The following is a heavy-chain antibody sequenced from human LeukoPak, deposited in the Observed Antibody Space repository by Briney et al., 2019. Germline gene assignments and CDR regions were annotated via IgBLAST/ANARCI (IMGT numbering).Heavy chain of an antibody. J-gene: IGHJ5*02. D-gene: IGHD3-10*02. CDR2: INPNRGDT. CDR1: GYTFTSYY. Sequence: ASVKVACKPSGYTFTSYYMHWVRQEPGHGLEWMGRINPNRGDTKYGQKFQGRVTMTRDTSISTAYMELSRRRSDDTAVYYCALFGWSHNWYDPWGQGTLVTVSS. V-gene: IGHV1-2*06. CDR3: ALFGWSHNWYDP.